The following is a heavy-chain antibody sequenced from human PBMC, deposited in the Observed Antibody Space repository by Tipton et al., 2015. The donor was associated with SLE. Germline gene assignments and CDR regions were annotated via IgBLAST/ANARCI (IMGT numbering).Heavy chain of an antibody. D-gene: IGHD1-14*01. CDR1: GFTFSSYA. CDR2: ISYDGSNK. V-gene: IGHV3-30*04. J-gene: IGHJ6*03. Sequence: SLRLSCAASGFTFSSYAMHWVRQAPGKGLEWVAVISYDGSNKYYADSVKGRFTISRDNSKNTLYLQVNSLRAEDTAVYYCARRTPETRGYYYYMDVWGKGTTVTVSS. CDR3: ARRTPETRGYYYYMDV.